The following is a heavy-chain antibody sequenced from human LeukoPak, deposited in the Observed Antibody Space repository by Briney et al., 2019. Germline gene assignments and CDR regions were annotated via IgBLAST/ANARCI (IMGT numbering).Heavy chain of an antibody. V-gene: IGHV1-2*02. CDR3: ARALEWTSDY. CDR2: INPNSGGT. J-gene: IGHJ4*02. Sequence: ASVKVSCKASGYTFTGYYMHWVRQAPGQGLEWMGWINPNSGGTNYAQKFQGRVTLTRDTSISTAYMELNRLRSDDTAVCYCARALEWTSDYWGQGTLVTVSS. D-gene: IGHD3-3*01. CDR1: GYTFTGYY.